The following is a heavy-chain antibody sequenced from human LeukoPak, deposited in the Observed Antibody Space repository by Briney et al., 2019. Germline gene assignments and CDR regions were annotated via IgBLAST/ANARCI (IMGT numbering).Heavy chain of an antibody. CDR3: GRENGWSHWYFDL. Sequence: SETLSLTCTLSGRSISGYYWRWIRQPPGKGLEWIGSIHYSGTTNYNPSLKSRLTVSVDTSKNQFSLKVTSVSAADTAVYYCGRENGWSHWYFDLWGRGALVTVSS. CDR2: IHYSGTT. J-gene: IGHJ2*01. CDR1: GRSISGYY. V-gene: IGHV4-59*01. D-gene: IGHD3-3*01.